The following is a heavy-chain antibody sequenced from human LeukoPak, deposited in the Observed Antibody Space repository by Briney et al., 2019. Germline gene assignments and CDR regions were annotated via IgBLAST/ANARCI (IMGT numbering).Heavy chain of an antibody. Sequence: GGSLRLSCAASGFTFSDYYMSWIRQAPGKGLEWVSYISSSGSTIYYADSVKGRFTISRDNAKNSLYLQMNSLKTEDTAVYYCTTGGYCSSTSCYNGADYWGQGTLVTVSS. CDR2: ISSSGSTI. CDR3: TTGGYCSSTSCYNGADY. CDR1: GFTFSDYY. V-gene: IGHV3-11*01. J-gene: IGHJ4*02. D-gene: IGHD2-2*02.